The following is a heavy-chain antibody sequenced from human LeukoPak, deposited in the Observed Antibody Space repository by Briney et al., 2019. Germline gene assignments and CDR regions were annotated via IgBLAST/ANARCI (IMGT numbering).Heavy chain of an antibody. CDR2: IYPGDSDT. CDR1: GFTFRNSW. J-gene: IGHJ4*02. D-gene: IGHD6-19*01. CDR3: ASRSSGWCVDY. V-gene: IGHV5-51*01. Sequence: GESLKISCKGSGFTFRNSWIAWVRQMPGKGLEWMGIIYPGDSDTRYSPSFQGHVTISADKSITTAYLQWRSLKAWDTAMYYCASRSSGWCVDYWGQGTMVTVSS.